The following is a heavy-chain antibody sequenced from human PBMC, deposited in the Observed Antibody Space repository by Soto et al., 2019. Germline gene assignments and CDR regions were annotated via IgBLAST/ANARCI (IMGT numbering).Heavy chain of an antibody. CDR1: GLTFSSYG. Sequence: PGGSLRLSCAASGLTFSSYGMHWVRQAPGKGLEWVAVISYDGSNKYYADSVKGRFTVSRDNSKNTLYLQMNSLRAEDKAVYYCAKAPEYYDFWSGYYKDNWFDPWGQGTLVTVSS. CDR2: ISYDGSNK. D-gene: IGHD3-3*01. V-gene: IGHV3-30*18. CDR3: AKAPEYYDFWSGYYKDNWFDP. J-gene: IGHJ5*02.